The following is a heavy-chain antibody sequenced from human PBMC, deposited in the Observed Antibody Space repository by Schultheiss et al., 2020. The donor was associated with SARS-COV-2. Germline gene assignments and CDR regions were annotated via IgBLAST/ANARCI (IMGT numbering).Heavy chain of an antibody. CDR3: ARDHTYYKGEVTALDL. CDR1: GFTFSSYS. CDR2: ISYDGSNK. D-gene: IGHD2-21*02. V-gene: IGHV3-30*03. J-gene: IGHJ5*02. Sequence: GESLKISCAASGFTFSSYSMNWVRQAPGKGLEWVAVISYDGSNKYYADSVKGRFTISRDNSKNTLYLQMNSLRAEDTAVYYCARDHTYYKGEVTALDLWGQGTLVTVSS.